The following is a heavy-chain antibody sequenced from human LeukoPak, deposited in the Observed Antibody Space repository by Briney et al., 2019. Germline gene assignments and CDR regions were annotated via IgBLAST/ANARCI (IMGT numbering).Heavy chain of an antibody. CDR3: AKDSGDGYTNHALFDY. CDR1: GFTVSSNE. V-gene: IGHV3-38-3*01. D-gene: IGHD5-24*01. CDR2: ISGGST. J-gene: IGHJ4*02. Sequence: GGSLRLSCAASGFTVSSNEMSWVRQAPGKGLEWVSSISGGSTYYADSVKGRFTISRDNSKNTPYLQMNSLRADDTAVYYCAKDSGDGYTNHALFDYWGQGALVTVSS.